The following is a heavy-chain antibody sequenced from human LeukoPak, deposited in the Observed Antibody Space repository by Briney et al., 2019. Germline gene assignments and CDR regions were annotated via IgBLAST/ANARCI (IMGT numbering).Heavy chain of an antibody. V-gene: IGHV1-18*01. J-gene: IGHJ5*02. CDR1: GYTFTSYG. CDR2: ISAYNGNT. CDR3: ARACTSTSCHENNWFDP. D-gene: IGHD2-2*01. Sequence: GASVKVSCKASGYTFTSYGISWVRQAPGQGLEWMGWISAYNGNTNYAQKLQGRVTMTTDTSTSTAYMELRSLRSDDTAVYYCARACTSTSCHENNWFDPWGQGTLVIVSS.